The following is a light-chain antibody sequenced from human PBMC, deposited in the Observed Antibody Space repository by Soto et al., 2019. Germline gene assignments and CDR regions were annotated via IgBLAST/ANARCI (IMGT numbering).Light chain of an antibody. CDR2: GSS. CDR3: QQYGSSPRT. Sequence: EIVLTQSPATLSVSPGEGATLSCRASQGIGITLAWYQQKPGQAPRLLIYGSSTRATGIPDRFSGSGSGTDFTLTISRLEPEDFAVFYCQQYGSSPRTFGQGTKLEIK. CDR1: QGIGIT. V-gene: IGKV3-20*01. J-gene: IGKJ2*01.